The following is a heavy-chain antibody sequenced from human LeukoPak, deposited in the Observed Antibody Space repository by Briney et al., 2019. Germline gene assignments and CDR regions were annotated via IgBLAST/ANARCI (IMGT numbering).Heavy chain of an antibody. Sequence: ASVKVSCKASGGTFSSYAISWVRQAPGQGLEWMGGIIPIFGTANYAQKFQGRVTITADESTSTAYMELSSLRSEDTPVYYCARVVTMVGHFDYCGPGTLVTVSS. CDR2: IIPIFGTA. J-gene: IGHJ4*02. D-gene: IGHD3-10*02. V-gene: IGHV1-69*01. CDR1: GGTFSSYA. CDR3: ARVVTMVGHFDY.